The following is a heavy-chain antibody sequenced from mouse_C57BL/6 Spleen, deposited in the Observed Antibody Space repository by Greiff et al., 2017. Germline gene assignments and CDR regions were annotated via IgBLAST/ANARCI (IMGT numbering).Heavy chain of an antibody. V-gene: IGHV1-82*01. CDR2: IYPGDGDT. D-gene: IGHD1-1*01. CDR1: GYAFSSSW. Sequence: QVQLKQSGPELVKPGASVKISCKASGYAFSSSWLNWVKQRPGKGLEWIGRIYPGDGDTNYNGKFKGKATLTADKSSSTAYMQLSSLTSEDSAVYFCAREEVTTVVATSDYWGKGTTRTVSS. CDR3: AREEVTTVVATSDY. J-gene: IGHJ2*01.